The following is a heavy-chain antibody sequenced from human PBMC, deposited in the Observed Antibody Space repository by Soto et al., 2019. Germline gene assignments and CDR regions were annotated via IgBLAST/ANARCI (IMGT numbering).Heavy chain of an antibody. CDR3: ARGVPSGGSPPLSFVY. Sequence: SEALSVTCTGSGVFISTCYWSGIRQLLGKGLEWIGYIYYSGSTNYNPSLKSRVTISVDTSKNQFSLKLSSVTAADTAVYYCARGVPSGGSPPLSFVYRGQGPLLTVSS. J-gene: IGHJ4*02. V-gene: IGHV4-59*01. CDR1: GVFISTCY. D-gene: IGHD3-10*01. CDR2: IYYSGST.